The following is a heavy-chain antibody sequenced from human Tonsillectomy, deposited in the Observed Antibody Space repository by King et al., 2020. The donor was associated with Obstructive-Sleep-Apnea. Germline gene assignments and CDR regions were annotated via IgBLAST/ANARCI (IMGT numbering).Heavy chain of an antibody. CDR3: PRQDQPGLVTDNNYGIDV. CDR2: IYPGDSDT. Sequence: VQLVESGAEVKKPGESLKIACKGSGYIFTAYWIAWVRQLPGKGLEWMGMIYPGDSDTRYSPSFQGRRVTISADTSIRTAYLQWSSLKASDTATYYCPRQDQPGLVTDNNYGIDVWGQGTTVTVSS. J-gene: IGHJ6*02. CDR1: GYIFTAYW. V-gene: IGHV5-51*01. D-gene: IGHD5-24*01.